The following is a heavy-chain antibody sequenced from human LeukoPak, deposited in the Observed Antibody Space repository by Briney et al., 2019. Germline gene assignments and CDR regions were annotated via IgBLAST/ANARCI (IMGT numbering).Heavy chain of an antibody. D-gene: IGHD3-16*02. CDR3: APLYRKSGDAFDI. CDR2: IGATQTYI. V-gene: IGHV3-21*01. J-gene: IGHJ3*02. Sequence: GGSLRLSCTGAGFTFATYTFNWVRQAPGKGLEWVASIGATQTYIYYADSVKGRFTVSRDNAEKSVYLQMNNLRAEDTGVYYCAPLYRKSGDAFDIWGHGTMVTVSS. CDR1: GFTFATYT.